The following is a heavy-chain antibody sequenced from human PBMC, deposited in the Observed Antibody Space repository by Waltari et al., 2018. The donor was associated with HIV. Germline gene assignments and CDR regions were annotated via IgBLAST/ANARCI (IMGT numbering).Heavy chain of an antibody. V-gene: IGHV3-53*01. CDR3: TRLVSWFNP. Sequence: EVQLVDSGGGLIQPGESLRLSCAASGFSVISNSISWVGQAPGKGLEWVALIQGDATTHYADYVKCRLSTSREEFKHILYLQTNALRVEDTAFYYCTRLVSWFNPWGPGTLVTVSS. CDR2: IQGDATT. CDR1: GFSVISNS. D-gene: IGHD1-26*01. J-gene: IGHJ5*02.